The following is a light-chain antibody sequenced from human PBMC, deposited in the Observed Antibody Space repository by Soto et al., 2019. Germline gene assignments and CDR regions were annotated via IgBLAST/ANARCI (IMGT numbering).Light chain of an antibody. CDR1: QSISSY. Sequence: DIQMTQSPSSLSASVGDRVTITCRASQSISSYLNWYQQKPGKGPKILLYAASSLQSGVPSRFSGRGSGTDFTLTISRLQPEDFTTYYCQQSYSTPQTFDQGTKVEIK. CDR2: AAS. J-gene: IGKJ1*01. V-gene: IGKV1-39*01. CDR3: QQSYSTPQT.